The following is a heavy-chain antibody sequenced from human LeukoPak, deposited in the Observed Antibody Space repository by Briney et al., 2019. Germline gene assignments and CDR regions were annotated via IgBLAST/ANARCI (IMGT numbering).Heavy chain of an antibody. Sequence: GASLKISCKVSGYSFTSYCIGWVRQMPGKGLECMGIIYPGDSGPTYSPSFQGQVTISVDKSINTAYLQWSSLQASDTAMYYCGMSGDRVPLQDDVFDVWGQGAMVTVST. CDR3: GMSGDRVPLQDDVFDV. D-gene: IGHD1-26*01. CDR1: GYSFTSYC. CDR2: IYPGDSGP. V-gene: IGHV5-51*01. J-gene: IGHJ3*01.